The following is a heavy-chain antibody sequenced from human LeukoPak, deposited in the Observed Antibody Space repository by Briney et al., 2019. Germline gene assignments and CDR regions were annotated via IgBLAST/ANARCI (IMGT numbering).Heavy chain of an antibody. Sequence: GGSLRLSCAASGFTFSIYWMHWVRQAPGKGRVWVSRINSEGSSTIYEDSVKGRFTMSRDNAKNTLYLQMNSLRDEDTAVYYCARDIYIRRDSWYDVRSFDTWGQGTLVTVSS. D-gene: IGHD6-13*01. CDR1: GFTFSIYW. CDR3: ARDIYIRRDSWYDVRSFDT. J-gene: IGHJ4*02. V-gene: IGHV3-74*01. CDR2: INSEGSST.